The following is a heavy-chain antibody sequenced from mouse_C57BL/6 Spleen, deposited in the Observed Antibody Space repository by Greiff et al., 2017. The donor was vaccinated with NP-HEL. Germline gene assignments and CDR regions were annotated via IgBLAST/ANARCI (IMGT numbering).Heavy chain of an antibody. J-gene: IGHJ2*01. CDR3: ARNDYDDEGYFDY. CDR1: GYAFTNYL. Sequence: VQLQQSGAELVRPGTSVKVSCKASGYAFTNYLIEWVKQRPGQGLEWIGVINPGSGGTNYNEKFKGKATLTADKSSSTAYMQLSSLTSEDSAVYFCARNDYDDEGYFDYWGQGTPLTVSS. V-gene: IGHV1-54*01. D-gene: IGHD2-4*01. CDR2: INPGSGGT.